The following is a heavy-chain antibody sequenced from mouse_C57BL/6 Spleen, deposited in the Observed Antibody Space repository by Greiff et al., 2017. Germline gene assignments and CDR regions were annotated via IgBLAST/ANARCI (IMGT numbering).Heavy chain of an antibody. V-gene: IGHV3-6*01. CDR1: GYSITSGYY. CDR3: ARNNYYGSSGGFDY. D-gene: IGHD1-1*01. CDR2: ISYDGSN. J-gene: IGHJ2*01. Sequence: EVQLKESGPGLVKPSQSLSLTCSVTGYSITSGYYWNWIRQFPGNKLEWMGYISYDGSNNYNPSLKNRISITRDTSKNQFFLKLNSVTTEDTATYYCARNNYYGSSGGFDYGGQGTTLTVSS.